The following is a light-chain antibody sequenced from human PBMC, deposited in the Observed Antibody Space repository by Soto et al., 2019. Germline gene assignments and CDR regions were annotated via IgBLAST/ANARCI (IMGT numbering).Light chain of an antibody. CDR2: GNS. CDR3: QSYDSSLSGPFYV. J-gene: IGLJ1*01. Sequence: HSALTRPPSVSGAPLQRLTISCNRSSSNIGAGYDVHWYQQLPGTAPKLLIYGNSNRPSGVPDRFSGSKSGTSASLAITGLQAEDEADYYCQSYDSSLSGPFYVFGTGTKVTVL. CDR1: SSNIGAGYD. V-gene: IGLV1-40*01.